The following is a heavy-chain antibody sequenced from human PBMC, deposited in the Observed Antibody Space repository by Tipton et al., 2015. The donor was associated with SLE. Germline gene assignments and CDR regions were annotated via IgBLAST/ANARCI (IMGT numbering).Heavy chain of an antibody. V-gene: IGHV4-34*01. CDR1: GGSFSVYY. J-gene: IGHJ5*01. CDR2: INHGGST. D-gene: IGHD3-10*01. CDR3: ARGTWFGDLRYNWVDS. Sequence: TLSLTCAVYGGSFSVYYWTWIRQPPGKGLEWIGEINHGGSTNYNPSLKSRVTISIDTSKNQFSLRLTSVTAADTAIYYCARGTWFGDLRYNWVDSWGQGILVTVSS.